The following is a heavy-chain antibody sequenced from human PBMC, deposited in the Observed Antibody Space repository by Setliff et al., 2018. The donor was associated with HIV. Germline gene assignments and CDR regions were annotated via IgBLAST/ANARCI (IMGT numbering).Heavy chain of an antibody. V-gene: IGHV4-39*07. D-gene: IGHD3-10*01. J-gene: IGHJ5*02. CDR3: ARVGDYGSGGWFDP. CDR2: IYYSGST. Sequence: SETLSLTCTVSGGSISSSSYYWGWIRQPPGKGLEWIGSIYYSGSTYYNPSLKSRVTISVDTSKNQFSLKLSSVTAAGTAVYYCARVGDYGSGGWFDPWGEGTVVTVSS. CDR1: GGSISSSSYY.